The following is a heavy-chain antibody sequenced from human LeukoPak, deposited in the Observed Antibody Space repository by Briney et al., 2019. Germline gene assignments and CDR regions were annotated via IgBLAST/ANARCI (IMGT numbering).Heavy chain of an antibody. CDR1: GFTFSNAR. D-gene: IGHD5-18*01. V-gene: IGHV3-23*01. CDR2: IFGSGGSP. CDR3: GKTTVGYSSGQKPAWPVDF. J-gene: IGHJ4*02. Sequence: GGSLRLSCAASGFTFSNARMNWVRQAPGKGLEWVAGIFGSGGSPHYADSVKGRFTISRDNPRNTVYLQINSLRDDATAVYYCGKTTVGYSSGQKPAWPVDFWGQGTLVTVSS.